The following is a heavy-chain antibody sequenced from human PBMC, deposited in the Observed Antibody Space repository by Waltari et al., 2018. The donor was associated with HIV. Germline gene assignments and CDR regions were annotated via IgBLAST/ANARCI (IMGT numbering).Heavy chain of an antibody. CDR1: VFSVSHHW. D-gene: IGHD2-15*01. CDR3: ARASHYIEFSTFDGDYYFDV. CDR2: LNSDGSSR. Sequence: VQLVESGGGSIKTGGSLRLSCTASVFSVSHHWMDWVSHGPGKGLVWVARLNSDGSSRNYADAVKGRFVISRDNARNTVYLQLNSLRVEDTAMYFCARASHYIEFSTFDGDYYFDVWGRGTRVAVSS. J-gene: IGHJ4*02. V-gene: IGHV3-74*01.